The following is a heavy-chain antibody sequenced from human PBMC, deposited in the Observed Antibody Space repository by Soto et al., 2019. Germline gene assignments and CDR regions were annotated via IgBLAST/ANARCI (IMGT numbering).Heavy chain of an antibody. CDR3: ARGALVRGVMVPYNWFDP. CDR1: GGSVSSGSYY. J-gene: IGHJ5*02. Sequence: SETLSLTCTVSGGSVSSGSYYWSWIRQPPGKGLEWIGYIYYSGSTNYNPSLKSRVTISVDTPKNQFSLKLSSVTAADTAVYYCARGALVRGVMVPYNWFDPWGQGTLVTVSS. D-gene: IGHD3-10*01. V-gene: IGHV4-61*01. CDR2: IYYSGST.